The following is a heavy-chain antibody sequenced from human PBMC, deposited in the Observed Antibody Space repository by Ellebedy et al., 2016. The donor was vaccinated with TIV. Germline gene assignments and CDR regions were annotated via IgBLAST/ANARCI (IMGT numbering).Heavy chain of an antibody. J-gene: IGHJ3*02. Sequence: GSLRLSCAVSGYSISTGSYWGWIRQPPGKGLEWIGSIYHSGSTYYNPSLKRRVSISMDTSRNQFSLRLSSVTAADTAIFYCATFRNLDGFDIWGQGTMVTVSS. V-gene: IGHV4-38-2*01. CDR1: GYSISTGSY. CDR2: IYHSGST. CDR3: ATFRNLDGFDI. D-gene: IGHD2/OR15-2a*01.